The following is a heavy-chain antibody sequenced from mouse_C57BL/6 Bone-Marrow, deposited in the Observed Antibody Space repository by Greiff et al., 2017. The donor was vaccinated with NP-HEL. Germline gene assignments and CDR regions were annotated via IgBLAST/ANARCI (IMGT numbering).Heavy chain of an antibody. Sequence: VQLQQSGPGLVQPSQRLSITCTVSGFSLTSYGVHWVRQSPGKGLEWLGVIWSGGSTDYNAAFISRLSISKDNSKSQVFFKMNSLQADDTAIYYCARRIYDGYYAWFAYWGQGTLVTVSA. CDR2: IWSGGST. D-gene: IGHD2-3*01. J-gene: IGHJ3*01. V-gene: IGHV2-2*01. CDR3: ARRIYDGYYAWFAY. CDR1: GFSLTSYG.